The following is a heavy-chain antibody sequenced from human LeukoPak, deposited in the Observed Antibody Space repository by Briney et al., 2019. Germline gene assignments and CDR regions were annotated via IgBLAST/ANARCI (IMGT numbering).Heavy chain of an antibody. CDR2: ITSSSSHI. CDR3: ARDRDSSSLFDF. V-gene: IGHV3-21*01. J-gene: IGHJ4*02. Sequence: GGSLRLSCAASRFTFSSYSMNWVRQAPGEGLEWVSAITSSSSHIYYADSVKGRFTISRDNAKNSLYLQMTSLSAEDTAVYYCARDRDSSSLFDFWGQGTLVTVSS. D-gene: IGHD6-13*01. CDR1: RFTFSSYS.